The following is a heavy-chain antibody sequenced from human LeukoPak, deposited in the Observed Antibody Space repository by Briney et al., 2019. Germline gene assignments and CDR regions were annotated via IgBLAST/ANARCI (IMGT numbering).Heavy chain of an antibody. J-gene: IGHJ4*02. CDR2: ISSKGSTT. CDR3: ARVDDLGESFDH. CDR1: GFIFNSYS. D-gene: IGHD4-17*01. Sequence: PGGSLRLSCTASGFIFNSYSMNWVRQAPGEGLEWVSYISSKGSTTSYADSVKGRFTISRDNAKNSLYLQMNSLRDEDTAVYYCARVDDLGESFDHWGQGTLVTVSS. V-gene: IGHV3-48*02.